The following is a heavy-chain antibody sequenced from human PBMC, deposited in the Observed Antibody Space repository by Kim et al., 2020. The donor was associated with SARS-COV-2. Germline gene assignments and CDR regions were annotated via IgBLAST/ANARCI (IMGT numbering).Heavy chain of an antibody. D-gene: IGHD2-2*01. CDR1: GGSFSGYY. V-gene: IGHV4-34*01. J-gene: IGHJ4*02. Sequence: SETLSLTCAVYGGSFSGYYWSWIRQPPGKGLEWIGEINHSGSTNYNPSLKSRVTISVDTSKNQFSLKLSSVNAADTAVYYCARNRRYCSSTSCLNFDYWGQGTLVTVSS. CDR2: INHSGST. CDR3: ARNRRYCSSTSCLNFDY.